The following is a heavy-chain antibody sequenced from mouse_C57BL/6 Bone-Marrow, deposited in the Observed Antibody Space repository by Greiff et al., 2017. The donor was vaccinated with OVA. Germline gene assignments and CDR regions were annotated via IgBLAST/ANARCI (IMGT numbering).Heavy chain of an antibody. J-gene: IGHJ2*01. CDR1: GYTFTDYE. CDR2: IDPETGGT. V-gene: IGHV1-15*01. CDR3: TSCITTVDY. D-gene: IGHD1-1*01. Sequence: VQLQQSGAELVRPGASVTLSCKASGYTFTDYEMHWVKQTPVHGLEWIGAIDPETGGTAYNQKFKGKAILTADKSSSTAYMELRSLTSEDSAVYYCTSCITTVDYWGQGTTLTVSS.